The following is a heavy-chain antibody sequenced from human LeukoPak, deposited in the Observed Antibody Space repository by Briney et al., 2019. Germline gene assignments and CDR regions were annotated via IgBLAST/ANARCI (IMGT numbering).Heavy chain of an antibody. CDR2: IKQDGNEK. J-gene: IGHJ4*02. CDR1: GFTFSSYW. V-gene: IGHV3-7*01. D-gene: IGHD2-2*01. Sequence: GGSLRLSCAASGFTFSSYWMSWVRQAPGKGLEWVANIKQDGNEKYYVDSVKGRFTISRDNAKNSLYLQMNSLRAEDTAVYYCASLYCSSTSCSPFDYWGQGTLVTVSS. CDR3: ASLYCSSTSCSPFDY.